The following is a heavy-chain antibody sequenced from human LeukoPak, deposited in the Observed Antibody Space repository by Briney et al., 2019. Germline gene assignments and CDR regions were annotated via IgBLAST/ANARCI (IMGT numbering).Heavy chain of an antibody. CDR1: GFTFSSYS. J-gene: IGHJ4*02. CDR3: ARWGNWNYVPDS. CDR2: ISSSSSYI. Sequence: GSLRLSCAASGFTFSSYSMNWVRQAPGKGLEWVSSISSSSSYIYYADSVKGRFTISRDNAKNSLYLQMNSLRAEDTAVYYCARWGNWNYVPDSWGQGTLVTVSS. V-gene: IGHV3-21*04. D-gene: IGHD1-7*01.